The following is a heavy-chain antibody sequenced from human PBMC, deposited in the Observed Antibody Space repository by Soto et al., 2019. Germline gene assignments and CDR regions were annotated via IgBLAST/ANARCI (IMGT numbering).Heavy chain of an antibody. CDR3: ARGRDGYNFSFDY. D-gene: IGHD5-12*01. J-gene: IGHJ4*01. V-gene: IGHV4-59*01. Sequence: QPPGKGLEWIGYIYYSGSTNYNPSLKSRVTISVDTSKNQFSLKLSSVTAADTAVYYCARGRDGYNFSFDYWGQGTLVTVPQ. CDR2: IYYSGST.